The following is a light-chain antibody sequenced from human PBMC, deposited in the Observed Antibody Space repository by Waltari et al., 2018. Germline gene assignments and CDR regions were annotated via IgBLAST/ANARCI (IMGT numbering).Light chain of an antibody. CDR1: PSDIGTYNL. CDR3: CSYVDSRTFEWV. J-gene: IGLJ3*02. V-gene: IGLV2-23*02. CDR2: EVT. Sequence: QSALTQPASVSGSPAQPITISSTGTPSDIGTYNLVSWYQQYPGKAPKLIICEVTKRPSGVSDRFSGSKSGSTASLTISGLQPEDEADYYCCSYVDSRTFEWVFGGGTKLTVL.